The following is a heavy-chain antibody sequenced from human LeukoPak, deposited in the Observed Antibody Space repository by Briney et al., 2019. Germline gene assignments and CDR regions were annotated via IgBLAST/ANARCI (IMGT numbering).Heavy chain of an antibody. V-gene: IGHV4-39*01. CDR1: GGSISSSGYY. J-gene: IGHJ4*02. D-gene: IGHD2-2*01. CDR3: ARRRGGSSTSCFDY. CDR2: IYYSGST. Sequence: PSETLSLTCTVSGGSISSSGYYWGWIRQPPGKGLEWIGSIYYSGSTYYNPSLKSRVTISVDTSKNQFSLKLSSVTAADTAVYYCARRRGGSSTSCFDYWGQGTLVTVSS.